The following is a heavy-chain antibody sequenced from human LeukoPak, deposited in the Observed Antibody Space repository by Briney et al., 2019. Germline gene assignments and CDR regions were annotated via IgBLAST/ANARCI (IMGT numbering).Heavy chain of an antibody. CDR2: ISSSGGTT. Sequence: GGSLRLSCAASGFTFSGYAMSWVRQAPGKGLEWVSAISSSGGTTYYADSVKGRFTISRDNSKNTLYLQMNSLRAEDTAVYYCARARSSYGYGDAFDIWGQGTMVTVSS. CDR1: GFTFSGYA. D-gene: IGHD5-18*01. V-gene: IGHV3-23*01. J-gene: IGHJ3*02. CDR3: ARARSSYGYGDAFDI.